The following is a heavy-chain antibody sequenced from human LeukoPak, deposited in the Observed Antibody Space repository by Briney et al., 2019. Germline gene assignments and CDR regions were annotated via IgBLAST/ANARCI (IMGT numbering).Heavy chain of an antibody. D-gene: IGHD2-15*01. J-gene: IGHJ3*02. CDR2: ISSSGRTI. Sequence: GGSLRPSCAAAGFTVSSNSMNWVRQAPGKGLEWVSYISSSGRTIYYADSVKGRFTISRDNAKNSLYLQMNSLRDEDTALYYCARGYCRGGSCYSGDGFDMWGQGTMVTVSS. V-gene: IGHV3-48*02. CDR3: ARGYCRGGSCYSGDGFDM. CDR1: GFTVSSNS.